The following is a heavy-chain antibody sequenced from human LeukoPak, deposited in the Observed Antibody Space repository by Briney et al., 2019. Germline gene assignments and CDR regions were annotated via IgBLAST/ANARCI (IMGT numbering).Heavy chain of an antibody. D-gene: IGHD2-21*02. Sequence: ASVKVSCKASGYTFTGYYMHWVRQAPGQGLEWMGWINPNSGGTNYAQKVQGRVTMTRDTSISTAYMELSRLRSDDTAVYYCARGVLVTAGETFDYWGPGTLVTVSS. J-gene: IGHJ4*02. V-gene: IGHV1-2*02. CDR1: GYTFTGYY. CDR2: INPNSGGT. CDR3: ARGVLVTAGETFDY.